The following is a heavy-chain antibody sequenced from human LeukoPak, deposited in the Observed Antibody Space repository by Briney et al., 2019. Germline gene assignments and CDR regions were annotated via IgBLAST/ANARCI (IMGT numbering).Heavy chain of an antibody. CDR1: GASISSGTYY. J-gene: IGHJ4*02. D-gene: IGHD1-1*01. V-gene: IGHV4-39*01. CDR3: ARQNTETGLAIYYSDY. CDR2: IHYSGST. Sequence: PSETLSLTCTVSGASISSGTYYWGWIRQPPGKGLEWIASIHYSGSTDYNPSLKSRVTISVDTSKNQFSLKLSSVTAAGTAVYYCARQNTETGLAIYYSDYWGQGTLVTVSS.